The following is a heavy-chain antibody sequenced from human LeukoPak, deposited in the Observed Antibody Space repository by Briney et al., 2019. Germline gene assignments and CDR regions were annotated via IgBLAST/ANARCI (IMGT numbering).Heavy chain of an antibody. CDR2: INPSGGST. CDR1: GYAFTSYY. J-gene: IGHJ6*02. Sequence: PSVKVSWKASGYAFTSYYMHWVRQAPGQGLEWMGIINPSGGSTSYAQKIQGRVTMTRDTSTSTVYMELRSLRSEDTAVYYCARNRLDESSAYLQDVWGQRTTVTVSS. D-gene: IGHD3-22*01. V-gene: IGHV1-46*01. CDR3: ARNRLDESSAYLQDV.